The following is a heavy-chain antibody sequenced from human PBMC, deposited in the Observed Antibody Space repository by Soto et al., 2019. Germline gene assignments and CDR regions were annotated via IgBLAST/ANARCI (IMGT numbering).Heavy chain of an antibody. CDR3: ATNYYDSSGYPPYFDY. V-gene: IGHV4-34*01. D-gene: IGHD3-22*01. Sequence: SETLSLTCAVYGGSFSGYYWSWIRQPPGKGLEWIGEINHSGSTNYNPSLKSRVTISVDTSKNQFSLKLSSVTAADTALYYCATNYYDSSGYPPYFDYWGQGTLVTVSS. CDR2: INHSGST. CDR1: GGSFSGYY. J-gene: IGHJ4*02.